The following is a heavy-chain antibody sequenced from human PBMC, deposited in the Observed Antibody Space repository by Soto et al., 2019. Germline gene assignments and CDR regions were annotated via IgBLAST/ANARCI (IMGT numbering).Heavy chain of an antibody. CDR1: GASLGGFH. D-gene: IGHD3-16*01. Sequence: SETLSLACAIYGASLGGFHWTWLRQAPGKGLEWIGELIHGGSTNYNPSLKGRVSFSLDTSKNQFSLHLMSVTAADTAVYYCARSPLGYDYVRQTWREVGDSFDIWGRGTLVTVSS. CDR2: LIHGGST. V-gene: IGHV4-34*12. CDR3: ARSPLGYDYVRQTWREVGDSFDI. J-gene: IGHJ3*02.